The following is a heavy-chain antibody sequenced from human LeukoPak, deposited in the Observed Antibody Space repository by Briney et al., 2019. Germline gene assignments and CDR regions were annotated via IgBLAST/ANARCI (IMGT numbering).Heavy chain of an antibody. V-gene: IGHV1-2*02. CDR3: ARGSTYYYDSSGYYSPDFDY. CDR1: GYTFTGYY. D-gene: IGHD3-22*01. J-gene: IGHJ4*02. Sequence: ASVKVSCKASGYTFTGYYMHWLRQAPGQGLEWMGWINPNSGGTNYAQKFQGRVTMTRDTSISTAYMELSRLRSDDTAVYYCARGSTYYYDSSGYYSPDFDYWGQGTLVTVSS. CDR2: INPNSGGT.